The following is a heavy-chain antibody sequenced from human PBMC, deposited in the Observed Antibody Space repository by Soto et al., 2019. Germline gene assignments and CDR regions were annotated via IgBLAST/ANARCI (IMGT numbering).Heavy chain of an antibody. CDR2: IYYSGST. J-gene: IGHJ1*01. D-gene: IGHD2-15*01. V-gene: IGHV4-59*01. CDR1: GGSISSYY. CDR3: ATVCSGGSCYFAEYFQH. Sequence: SETLSLTCTVSGGSISSYYWSWIRQPPGKGLEWIGYIYYSGSTNYNPSLKSRVTISVDTSKNQFSLKLSSVTAADTAVYYCATVCSGGSCYFAEYFQHWGQGTLVTVPQ.